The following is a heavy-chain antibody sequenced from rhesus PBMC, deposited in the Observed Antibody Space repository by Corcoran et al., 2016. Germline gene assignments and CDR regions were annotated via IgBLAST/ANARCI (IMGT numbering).Heavy chain of an antibody. Sequence: QVQLQQWGEGLVKPSETPSLTCAVYGGSISSNYWSWIRQPPGKGLEWIGRIRGRGYTDYNPSLKSRVTILTDTSKNQCSLKLSSVTAADTAVYYCAREEDSRWSGYFEFWGQGALVTVSS. CDR2: IRGRGYT. CDR3: AREEDSRWSGYFEF. V-gene: IGHV4-160*01. CDR1: GGSISSNY. J-gene: IGHJ1*01. D-gene: IGHD6-13*01.